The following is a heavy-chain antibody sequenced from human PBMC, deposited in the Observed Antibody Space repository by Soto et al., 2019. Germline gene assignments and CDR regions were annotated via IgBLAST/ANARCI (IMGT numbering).Heavy chain of an antibody. CDR1: GYTFSNFW. J-gene: IGHJ4*01. D-gene: IGHD1-1*01. CDR2: IYVADSDT. CDR3: ARTDNPSFYFDY. V-gene: IGHV5-51*01. Sequence: GESLKISCEGSGYTFSNFWIGWVRQRPGKGLESMGIIYVADSDTRYSPSFQGHVTISVDKSISTAYLQWSSLKASDTAIYYCARTDNPSFYFDYLDHGTLVTVS.